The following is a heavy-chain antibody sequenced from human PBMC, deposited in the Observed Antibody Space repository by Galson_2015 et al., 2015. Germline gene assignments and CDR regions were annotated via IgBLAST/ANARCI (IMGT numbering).Heavy chain of an antibody. V-gene: IGHV3-23*01. Sequence: SLRLSCAASGFTFSSYAMTWVRQAPGKGLEWVSGISGSGGSTCYADSVKGRFTVSRDNARNTLYLQMNSLRAEDTAVYYCAKQADGGYLRPDTCDIWGQGTMVTVSS. J-gene: IGHJ3*02. D-gene: IGHD5-12*01. CDR1: GFTFSSYA. CDR3: AKQADGGYLRPDTCDI. CDR2: ISGSGGST.